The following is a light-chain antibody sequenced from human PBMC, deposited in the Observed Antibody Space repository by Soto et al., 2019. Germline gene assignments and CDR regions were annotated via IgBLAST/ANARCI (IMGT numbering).Light chain of an antibody. CDR2: WAS. J-gene: IGKJ2*01. Sequence: DIVMTQSPDSLSMSLGERATINCKSSQSVLYSSNNKNSLVWYQQKPGQPPKLLIYWASTRESGVPDRFSGSGSGTDFTLTISNLQAEDVAVYYCQQYHSTPYTFGQGTKLEIK. CDR3: QQYHSTPYT. V-gene: IGKV4-1*01. CDR1: QSVLYSSNNKNS.